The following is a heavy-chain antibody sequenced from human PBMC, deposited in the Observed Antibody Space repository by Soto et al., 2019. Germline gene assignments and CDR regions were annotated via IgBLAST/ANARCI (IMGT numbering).Heavy chain of an antibody. CDR2: INHSGST. V-gene: IGHV4-34*01. J-gene: IGHJ6*02. CDR1: GGSFSGYY. Sequence: PSETLSLTCAVYGGSFSGYYWSWIRQPPGKGLEWIGEINHSGSTNYNPSLKSRVTISVDTPKNQFSLKLSSVTAADTAVYYCARGFGVPYFNYYGMDVWGQGTTVTVSS. CDR3: ARGFGVPYFNYYGMDV. D-gene: IGHD3-3*01.